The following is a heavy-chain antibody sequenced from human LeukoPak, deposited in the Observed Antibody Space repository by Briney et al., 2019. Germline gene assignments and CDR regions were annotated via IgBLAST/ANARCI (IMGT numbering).Heavy chain of an antibody. D-gene: IGHD2-15*01. Sequence: SETLSLTCTVSGGSISSGDYYWSWIRQPPGKGLEWIGYIYYSGSTYYNPSLKSRVTISVDTSKNQFSLRLSSVTAADTAVYYCARLKGYCSGGSCYAFDPWGQGTLVTVSS. CDR3: ARLKGYCSGGSCYAFDP. J-gene: IGHJ5*02. V-gene: IGHV4-30-4*01. CDR2: IYYSGST. CDR1: GGSISSGDYY.